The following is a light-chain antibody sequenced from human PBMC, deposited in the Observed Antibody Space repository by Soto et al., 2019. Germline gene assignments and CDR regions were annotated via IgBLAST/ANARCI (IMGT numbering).Light chain of an antibody. Sequence: DIVLTQSPATLSVSPGDRVTLSCGASQSVVGGFFAWYQQKPGLAPRLIIYDTSVRASGVPDRISGSGSGTHFTLTINRLEPEDFAVYYCQQYGSSPSFGQGTKVDTK. CDR2: DTS. V-gene: IGKV3D-20*01. J-gene: IGKJ1*01. CDR3: QQYGSSPS. CDR1: QSVVGGF.